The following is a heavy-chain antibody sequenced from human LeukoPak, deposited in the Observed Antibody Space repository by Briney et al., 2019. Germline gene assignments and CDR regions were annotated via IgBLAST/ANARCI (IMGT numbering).Heavy chain of an antibody. J-gene: IGHJ4*02. Sequence: GSLRLSCAASGFTFSSYEMNWVRQAPGKGLEWIGEVHLDGRTNYNPSLESRLTMSVDLSENHISLKLTSVTAADTAVYYCAREGGFYRPLDYSGQGTLVTVSS. V-gene: IGHV4-4*02. D-gene: IGHD3-3*01. CDR3: AREGGFYRPLDY. CDR2: VHLDGRT. CDR1: GFTFSSYE.